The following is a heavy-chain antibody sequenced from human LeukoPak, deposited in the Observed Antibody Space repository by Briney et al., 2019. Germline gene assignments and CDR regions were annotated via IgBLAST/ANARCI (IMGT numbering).Heavy chain of an antibody. Sequence: PGGSLRLSCAASGFIFEDYTMHWVRQAPGKTLEWLSLINWHGTAYYTDSVKGRFTISRDNSKNSLFLHMDALRSEDTAFYYCVKDLSYESSGSVLHQWGQETLVTVSS. J-gene: IGHJ4*02. D-gene: IGHD3-22*01. CDR1: GFIFEDYT. CDR3: VKDLSYESSGSVLHQ. CDR2: INWHGTA. V-gene: IGHV3-43*01.